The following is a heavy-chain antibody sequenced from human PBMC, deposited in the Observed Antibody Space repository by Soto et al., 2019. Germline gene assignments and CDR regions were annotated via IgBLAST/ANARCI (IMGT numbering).Heavy chain of an antibody. CDR3: ARGVVGATRFDP. CDR2: IYYSGTT. CDR1: GGLISTYY. J-gene: IGHJ5*02. D-gene: IGHD1-26*01. Sequence: QVHLQESGPGLVKTSETLSLTCTVSGGLISTYYWSWIRQPPGKGLEYIGYIYYSGTTNYNPSLKNRVTLLIDTSTSQFSLKLISVTPADTAVYYCARGVVGATRFDPWGPGTLVTVSS. V-gene: IGHV4-59*01.